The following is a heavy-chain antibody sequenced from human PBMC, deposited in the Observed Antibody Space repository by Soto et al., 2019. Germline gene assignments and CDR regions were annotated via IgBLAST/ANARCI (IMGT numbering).Heavy chain of an antibody. D-gene: IGHD6-19*01. CDR3: ARDQEAVAGIYYYYYYGMDV. J-gene: IGHJ6*02. CDR1: GGSISSSSYY. Sequence: TLSLTCTVSGGSISSSSYYWGWIRQPPGKGLEWIGSIYYSGSTYYNPSLKSRVTISVDNAKNTLYLQMNSLRAEDTAVYYCARDQEAVAGIYYYYYYGMDVWGQGTTVTVSS. V-gene: IGHV4-39*02. CDR2: IYYSGST.